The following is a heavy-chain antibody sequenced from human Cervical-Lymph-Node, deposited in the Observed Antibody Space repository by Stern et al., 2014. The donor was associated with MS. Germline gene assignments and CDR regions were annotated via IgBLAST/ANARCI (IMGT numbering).Heavy chain of an antibody. Sequence: EVQLVESGGGLVQPGGSLRLSCAASGFPFSNYAMNWVRQAPGQGLEWVSGIIGNGGSTYYADSVKGRFAISRDNSKNTLTLQINSLRAEDTAVYYCAKDRTGWPQDFDCWGQGTLVTVSS. D-gene: IGHD3/OR15-3a*01. J-gene: IGHJ4*02. V-gene: IGHV3-23*04. CDR2: IIGNGGST. CDR1: GFPFSNYA. CDR3: AKDRTGWPQDFDC.